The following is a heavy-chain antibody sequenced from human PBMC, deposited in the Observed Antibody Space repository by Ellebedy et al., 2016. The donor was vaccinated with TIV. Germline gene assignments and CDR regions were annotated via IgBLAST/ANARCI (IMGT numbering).Heavy chain of an antibody. V-gene: IGHV3-23*01. Sequence: GESLKISXAASGVTFSSYAMSWVRQAPGKGLEWFSSISGSGGSTYYADSVKGRSTISRDNSKNTLYLQMNSLRAEDTAVYYCAKDPGGLTTMITPDWGQGTLVTVSS. CDR3: AKDPGGLTTMITPD. D-gene: IGHD4-17*01. CDR2: ISGSGGST. J-gene: IGHJ4*02. CDR1: GVTFSSYA.